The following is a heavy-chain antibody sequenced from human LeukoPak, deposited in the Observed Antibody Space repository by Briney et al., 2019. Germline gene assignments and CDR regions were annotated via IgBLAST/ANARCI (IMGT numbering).Heavy chain of an antibody. CDR2: IDPNSGGT. CDR1: GYTFTYYY. V-gene: IGHV1-2*02. Sequence: ASVTVSYKSSGYTFTYYYMHWVRQAPGQGLEWMGWIDPNSGGTKYAQRFQGRVTMTRDTSITTAYMELSRLRSDDTAVYYCARGGPSPTTVTSNWYFDLWGRGTLVTVSS. D-gene: IGHD4-11*01. J-gene: IGHJ2*01. CDR3: ARGGPSPTTVTSNWYFDL.